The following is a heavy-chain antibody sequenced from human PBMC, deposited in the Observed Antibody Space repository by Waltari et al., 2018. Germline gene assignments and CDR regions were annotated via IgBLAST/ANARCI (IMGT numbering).Heavy chain of an antibody. CDR1: GGSFSGYY. CDR3: ARGSIAVAGLGGYYYGMDV. V-gene: IGHV4-34*01. CDR2: INHSGRP. J-gene: IGHJ6*02. D-gene: IGHD6-19*01. Sequence: QVQLQQWGAGLLKPSETLSLTCAVYGGSFSGYYWSWIRQPPGKGLEWIGEINHSGRPNYTPSLKSRVTISVGTSKNQFSLKLNSVTAADTAVYYCARGSIAVAGLGGYYYGMDVWGQGTTVTVSS.